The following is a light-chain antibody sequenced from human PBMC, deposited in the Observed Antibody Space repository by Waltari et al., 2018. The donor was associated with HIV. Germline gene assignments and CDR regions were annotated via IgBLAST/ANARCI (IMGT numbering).Light chain of an antibody. J-gene: IGKJ1*01. CDR3: QQYSRWPPTWT. CDR2: DAS. CDR1: ENIRNN. Sequence: EVVMTQSPGTLSVSPGERATLSCRSSENIRNNLAWYQQKPGQAPRLLCYDASARVTGVPARFSGSGSGTEFTLTISGLQSEDFAIYYCQQYSRWPPTWTFGQGTKVDVK. V-gene: IGKV3-15*01.